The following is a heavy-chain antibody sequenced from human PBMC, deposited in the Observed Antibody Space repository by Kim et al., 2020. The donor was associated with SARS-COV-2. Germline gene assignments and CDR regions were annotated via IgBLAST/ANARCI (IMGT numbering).Heavy chain of an antibody. CDR1: GGSISSYY. CDR3: ARGYSYYYVDV. J-gene: IGHJ6*03. Sequence: SETLSLTCTVSGGSISSYYCSWIRQPPGKGLEWIGYMYYSGGTSYNPSLKSRVTISVDTSKNQFSLKLSSVTAADTAVYYCARGYSYYYVDVWGKGTTVTVSS. CDR2: MYYSGGT. V-gene: IGHV4-59*08.